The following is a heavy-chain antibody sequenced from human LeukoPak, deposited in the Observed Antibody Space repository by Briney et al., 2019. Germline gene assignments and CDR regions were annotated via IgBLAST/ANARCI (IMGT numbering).Heavy chain of an antibody. Sequence: AASVKVSCKASGYTFTGYYMHWVRQAPGQGLEWMGWINPNSGGTNYAQKFQGRVTMTRDTSISTAYMELSRLRSDDTAVYYCARGAGETQLLWFGELLSPAYYYYMDVWGKGTTVTISS. CDR3: ARGAGETQLLWFGELLSPAYYYYMDV. V-gene: IGHV1-2*02. CDR1: GYTFTGYY. CDR2: INPNSGGT. J-gene: IGHJ6*03. D-gene: IGHD3-10*01.